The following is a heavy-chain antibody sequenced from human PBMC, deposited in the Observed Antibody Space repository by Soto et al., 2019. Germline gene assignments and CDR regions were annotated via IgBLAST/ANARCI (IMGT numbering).Heavy chain of an antibody. J-gene: IGHJ4*02. Sequence: QVLLVQSGPEIKKPGASVKVSCKASGYTFNTYGITWVRQAPRQGLEWMGWINPYNGNTKFAQKLQDRVTMTTATSTSTAYMELASLRSDDTAVYYCARGCIAVTTHLCYWGQGTLVTVSS. CDR3: ARGCIAVTTHLCY. V-gene: IGHV1-18*01. CDR2: INPYNGNT. D-gene: IGHD4-17*01. CDR1: GYTFNTYG.